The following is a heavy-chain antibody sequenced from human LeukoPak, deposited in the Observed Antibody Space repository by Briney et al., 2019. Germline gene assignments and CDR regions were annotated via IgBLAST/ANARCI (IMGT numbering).Heavy chain of an antibody. Sequence: SETLSLTCTVAGASXXXXXXYGSWISQPXXXXXXXXXYIYDSGSTYYNPSLKSRITISVDTSENRFSLKLSSVTATDTAVYYCARDCSGGSCYGAFDIWGQGTMVTVSS. CDR2: IYDSGST. CDR1: GASXXXXXXY. D-gene: IGHD2-15*01. CDR3: ARDCSGGSCYGAFDI. J-gene: IGHJ3*02. V-gene: IGHV4-30-4*01.